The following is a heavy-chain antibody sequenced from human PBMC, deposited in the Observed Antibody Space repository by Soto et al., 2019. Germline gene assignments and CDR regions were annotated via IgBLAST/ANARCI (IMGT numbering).Heavy chain of an antibody. CDR1: GFTFSSYG. D-gene: IGHD6-19*01. J-gene: IGHJ6*02. V-gene: IGHV3-33*01. Sequence: XESLRLSGAASGFTFSSYGMHWVRQAPGKGLEWVAVIWYDGSNKYCADSVKGRFTISRDNSKNTLYLQMNSLRAEDTAVYYCARDAAVAGSFYYYYGMDVWGQGTTVTVSS. CDR2: IWYDGSNK. CDR3: ARDAAVAGSFYYYYGMDV.